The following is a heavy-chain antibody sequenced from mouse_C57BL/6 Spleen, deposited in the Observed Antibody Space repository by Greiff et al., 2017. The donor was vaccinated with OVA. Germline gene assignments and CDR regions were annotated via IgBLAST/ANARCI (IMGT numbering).Heavy chain of an antibody. D-gene: IGHD2-1*01. CDR3: ARRFYGNYEGFAY. CDR1: GFTFSSYT. CDR2: ISGGGGNT. Sequence: EVQRVESGGGLVKPGGSLKLSCAASGFTFSSYTMSWVRQTPEKRLEWVATISGGGGNTYYPDSVKGRFTISRDNAKNTLYLQMSSLRSEDTALYYCARRFYGNYEGFAYWGQGTLVTVSA. V-gene: IGHV5-9*01. J-gene: IGHJ3*01.